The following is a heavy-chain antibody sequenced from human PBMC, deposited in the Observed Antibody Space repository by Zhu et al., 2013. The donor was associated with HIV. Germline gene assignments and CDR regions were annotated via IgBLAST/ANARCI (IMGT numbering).Heavy chain of an antibody. J-gene: IGHJ3*02. CDR1: GGTFSSYA. V-gene: IGHV1-69*01. CDR2: IIPIFGTA. Sequence: QERLVQSGPELKKPGSSVKVSCKASGGTFSSYAINWVRQAPGQGLEWMGGIIPIFGTANYAQKFQGRVTITADESTSTAYMELSSLRSEDTALYYCARGQGSGRTDAFDIWAKGLWSRLF. CDR3: ARGQGSGRTDAFDI.